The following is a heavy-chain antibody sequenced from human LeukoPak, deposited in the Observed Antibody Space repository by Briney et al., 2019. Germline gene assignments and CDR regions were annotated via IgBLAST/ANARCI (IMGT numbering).Heavy chain of an antibody. D-gene: IGHD2-2*01. J-gene: IGHJ4*02. CDR3: ARGCTSCQRNFDY. V-gene: IGHV1-3*01. CDR1: GYSFTSYA. CDR2: INPGNGNT. Sequence: ASVKVSCKASGYSFTSYAIHWVRQAPGQGFEWMGWINPGNGNTKYSQNFQGRVAITRDTSANTAYMELTSLTFEDTAVYYCARGCTSCQRNFDYWGQGTPVTVSS.